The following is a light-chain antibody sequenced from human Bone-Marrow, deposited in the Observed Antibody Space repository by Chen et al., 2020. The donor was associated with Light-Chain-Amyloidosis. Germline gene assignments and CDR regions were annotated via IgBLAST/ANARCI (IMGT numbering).Light chain of an antibody. Sequence: SYELTQPPSVSVSPGQTARITCSGDDLPTKYAYWYQQKPGQAPGLVIHRDTERPSGFSERFSGSSSGTTATLTISGVQAEDEADYHCQSADSSGTDEVVFGGGTKLTVL. CDR2: RDT. V-gene: IGLV3-25*03. CDR3: QSADSSGTDEVV. J-gene: IGLJ3*02. CDR1: DLPTKY.